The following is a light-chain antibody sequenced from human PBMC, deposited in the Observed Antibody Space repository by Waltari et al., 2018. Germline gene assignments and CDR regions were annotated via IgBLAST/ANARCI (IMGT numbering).Light chain of an antibody. J-gene: IGLJ1*01. V-gene: IGLV2-14*03. Sequence: QSALTQPASVSGSPGQSTTISCTGTSRDVGDYDWVSWYQQHPGKAPKVVIFDVSYRPSGVSNPFSGSKSGNTASLTISGLQAEDEADYYCTSYTSRHSLVFGTGTKVTVL. CDR1: SRDVGDYDW. CDR3: TSYTSRHSLV. CDR2: DVS.